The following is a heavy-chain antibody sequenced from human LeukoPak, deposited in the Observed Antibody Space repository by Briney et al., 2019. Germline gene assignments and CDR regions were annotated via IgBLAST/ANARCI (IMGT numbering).Heavy chain of an antibody. V-gene: IGHV3-23*01. CDR2: ISGSGVST. J-gene: IGHJ4*02. CDR1: GFTFSSYG. Sequence: GGSLRLSCAASGFTFSSYGMSWVRQAPGKGLEWVSTISGSGVSTYYADPVKGRFTISRDNSKNTLYLQMNSLRAEDTAIYYCGKDQGGSVGYWGQGTPVTVSS. D-gene: IGHD1-26*01. CDR3: GKDQGGSVGY.